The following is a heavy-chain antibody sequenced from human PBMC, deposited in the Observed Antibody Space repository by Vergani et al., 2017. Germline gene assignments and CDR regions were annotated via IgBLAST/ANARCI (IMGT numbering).Heavy chain of an antibody. CDR3: ARVMYRDEASTGDRREGMDI. CDR2: IYSTGST. V-gene: IGHV4-59*13. J-gene: IGHJ6*02. Sequence: QVQLADSGPGLLKPSDTLSLTCTVPGGSFNTYYWSCIRQSPLKGLECIGYIYSTGSTNYNPSLNSRVTMSVDTSKNQCSLQLRSVTAADTAVDFCARVMYRDEASTGDRREGMDIWGQGTTVTISS. D-gene: IGHD3-9*01. CDR1: GGSFNTYY.